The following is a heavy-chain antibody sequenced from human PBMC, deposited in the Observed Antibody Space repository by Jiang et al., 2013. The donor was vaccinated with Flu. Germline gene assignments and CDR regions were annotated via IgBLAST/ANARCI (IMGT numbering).Heavy chain of an antibody. J-gene: IGHJ5*02. V-gene: IGHV4-31*02. CDR2: IYYSGST. CDR1: SISSGGYY. Sequence: SISSGGYYWSWIRQHPGKGLEWIGYIYYSGSTYYNPSLKSRVTISVDTSKNQFSLKLSSVTAADTAVYYCASDMVQGPGGFDPWGQGTLVTVSS. D-gene: IGHD3-10*01. CDR3: ASDMVQGPGGFDP.